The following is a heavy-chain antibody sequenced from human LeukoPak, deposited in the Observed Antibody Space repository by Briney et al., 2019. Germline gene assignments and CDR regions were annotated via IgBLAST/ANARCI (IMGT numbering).Heavy chain of an antibody. CDR3: ARKVVKGLGAFDT. J-gene: IGHJ3*02. V-gene: IGHV4-34*01. D-gene: IGHD2-15*01. CDR1: GGSFSGYY. Sequence: PSETLSLTCAVYGGSFSGYYGSWIRQPPGKGLEWIGEINHSGSTNYNPSLKSRVTISVDTSKNQFSLKLSSVTAADTAVYYCARKVVKGLGAFDTWGQGTMVTVSS. CDR2: INHSGST.